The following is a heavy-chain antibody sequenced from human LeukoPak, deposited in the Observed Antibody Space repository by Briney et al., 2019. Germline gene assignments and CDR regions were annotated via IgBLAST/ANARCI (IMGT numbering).Heavy chain of an antibody. D-gene: IGHD5-12*01. CDR3: ARGLRAATIWSPRPYYFDY. CDR1: GGSFSGYY. J-gene: IGHJ4*02. V-gene: IGHV4-34*01. Sequence: PSETLSLTCAVYGGSFSGYYWSWIRQPPGKGLEWIGEINHSGSTNYNTSLKSRVTISVDTSKNQFSLKLSSVTAADTAVYYCARGLRAATIWSPRPYYFDYWGQGTLVTVSS. CDR2: INHSGST.